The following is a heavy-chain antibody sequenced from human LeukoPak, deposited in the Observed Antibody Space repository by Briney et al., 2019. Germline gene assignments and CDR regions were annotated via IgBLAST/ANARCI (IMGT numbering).Heavy chain of an antibody. J-gene: IGHJ6*04. CDR3: ARGPARFLEWLSPVGMDV. D-gene: IGHD3-3*01. CDR2: IIPIFGTA. Sequence: SVKVSCKASGYTFTGYYMHWVRQAPGQGLEWMGGIIPIFGTANYAQKFQGRVTITADESTSTAYMELSSLRSEDTAVYYCARGPARFLEWLSPVGMDVWGKGTTVTVSS. V-gene: IGHV1-69*13. CDR1: GYTFTGYY.